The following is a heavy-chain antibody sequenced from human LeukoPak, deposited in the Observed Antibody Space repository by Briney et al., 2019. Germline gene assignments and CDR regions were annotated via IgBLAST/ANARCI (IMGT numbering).Heavy chain of an antibody. CDR2: IYNSANT. Sequence: SETLSLTCTVSGDSISSSSYCWDWLRQPPGKGLEWIGNIYNSANTHYNPSLKTRITMSVDTSKNQFSLKLNSVTAADTGIYYCARHSRSAYTGYENAFDIWGQGTMVTVSS. V-gene: IGHV4-39*01. J-gene: IGHJ3*02. D-gene: IGHD5-12*01. CDR1: GDSISSSSYC. CDR3: ARHSRSAYTGYENAFDI.